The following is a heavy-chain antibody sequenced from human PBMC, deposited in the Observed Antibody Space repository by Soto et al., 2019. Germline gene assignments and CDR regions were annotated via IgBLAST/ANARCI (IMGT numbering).Heavy chain of an antibody. J-gene: IGHJ3*02. V-gene: IGHV3-23*01. CDR2: ISGSGGST. Sequence: EVQLLESGGGLVQPGGSLRLSCAASGFTFSSYAMSWVRQAPGKGLEWVSAISGSGGSTYYADSVKGRFTISRDNSKNTLYLQMNSLSAEDTGVYYCAKDVDDINEELDAFDIWGQGTMVTVSS. CDR1: GFTFSSYA. D-gene: IGHD1-26*01. CDR3: AKDVDDINEELDAFDI.